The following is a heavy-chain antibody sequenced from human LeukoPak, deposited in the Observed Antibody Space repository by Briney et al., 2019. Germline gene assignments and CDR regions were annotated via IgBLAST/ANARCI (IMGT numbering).Heavy chain of an antibody. D-gene: IGHD3-22*01. J-gene: IGHJ4*02. Sequence: ASVKVSCKASGYTFTSYAMHWVRQAPGQRLEWMGWINAGNGNTKYSQKFQGRVTITRDTSASTAYMELSSLRSEDMAVYYCARDYYYYDSSGLGYWGQGTLVTVSS. CDR1: GYTFTSYA. CDR3: ARDYYYYDSSGLGY. CDR2: INAGNGNT. V-gene: IGHV1-3*01.